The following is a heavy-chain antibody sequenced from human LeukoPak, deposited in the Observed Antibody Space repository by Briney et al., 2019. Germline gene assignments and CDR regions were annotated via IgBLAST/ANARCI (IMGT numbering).Heavy chain of an antibody. J-gene: IGHJ4*02. CDR1: GGTFSGYY. Sequence: SETLSLTCAVSGGTFSGYYWSWIRQPPGPGLEWFGEINHSGSTNYNPSLKSRVTISVDTYKNQFSLKLSSVTAADTAVYYCARGPHYYDSSGYLEQKDFDYWGQGTLVTVSS. D-gene: IGHD3-22*01. CDR3: ARGPHYYDSSGYLEQKDFDY. V-gene: IGHV4-34*01. CDR2: INHSGST.